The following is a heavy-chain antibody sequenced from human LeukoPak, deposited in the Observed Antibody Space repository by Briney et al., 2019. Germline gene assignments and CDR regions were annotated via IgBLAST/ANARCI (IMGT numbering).Heavy chain of an antibody. CDR3: AKVITGTVDY. CDR2: ISGSGGST. D-gene: IGHD1-7*01. CDR1: GFTFSSYG. Sequence: GGSLRLSCAASGFTFSSYGMSWVRQAPGKGLEWVSAISGSGGSTYYADSVKGRFTIPRDNSKNTLYPQMNNLRAEDTAVYYCAKVITGTVDYWGQGTVVTVSS. J-gene: IGHJ4*02. V-gene: IGHV3-23*01.